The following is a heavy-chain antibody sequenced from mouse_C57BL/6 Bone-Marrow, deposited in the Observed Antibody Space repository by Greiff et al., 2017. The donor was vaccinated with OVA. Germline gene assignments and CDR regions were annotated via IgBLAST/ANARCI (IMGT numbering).Heavy chain of an antibody. Sequence: VQLKESGEGLVKPGGSLKLSCAASGFTFSSYAMSWVRQTPEKRLAWVAYISRGGDYIHYADTVKGRFTISRDNARNTLYLQMSSLKSEDTAMYYCTRILGWFAYWGQGTLVTVSA. D-gene: IGHD1-1*01. CDR1: GFTFSSYA. CDR2: ISRGGDYI. V-gene: IGHV5-9-1*02. CDR3: TRILGWFAY. J-gene: IGHJ3*01.